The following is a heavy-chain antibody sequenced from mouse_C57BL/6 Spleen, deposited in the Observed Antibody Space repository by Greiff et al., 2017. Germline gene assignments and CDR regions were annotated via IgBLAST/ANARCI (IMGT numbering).Heavy chain of an antibody. D-gene: IGHD2-3*01. J-gene: IGHJ2*01. CDR1: GYSFTGYY. V-gene: IGHV1-42*01. CDR2: INPSTGGT. Sequence: EVKLQQSGPELVKPGASVKISCKASGYSFTGYYMNWVKQSPEKSLEWIGEINPSTGGTTSNQKFKAKATLTVDKSSSTAYMQLKSLTSEDSAVYYCARWALDGYYFDYWGQGTTLTVSS. CDR3: ARWALDGYYFDY.